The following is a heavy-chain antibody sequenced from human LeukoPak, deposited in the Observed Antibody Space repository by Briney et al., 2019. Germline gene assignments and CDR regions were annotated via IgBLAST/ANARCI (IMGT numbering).Heavy chain of an antibody. J-gene: IGHJ2*01. CDR1: GFIFSIYN. CDR3: AKDRTVGASYWYFDL. V-gene: IGHV3-21*04. D-gene: IGHD1-26*01. CDR2: INTRSSSS. Sequence: PGGSLRLSCAASGFIFSIYNMNWVRQAPGKGLEWVSSINTRSSSSYYADSVKGRFTISRDNAKNSLYLQMNSLRAEDTAIYYCAKDRTVGASYWYFDLWGRGTLVTVSS.